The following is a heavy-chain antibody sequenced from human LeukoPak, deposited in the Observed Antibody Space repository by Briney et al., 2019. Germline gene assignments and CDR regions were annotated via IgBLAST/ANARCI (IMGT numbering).Heavy chain of an antibody. CDR3: ARGYYDSSGYYYGNYFDY. CDR1: GGSISSYY. V-gene: IGHV4-59*01. CDR2: IYYSGST. J-gene: IGHJ4*02. D-gene: IGHD3-22*01. Sequence: SETLSLTCTVSGGSISSYYWSWIRQPLGKGLEWIGYIYYSGSTNYNPSLKSRVTISVDTSKNQFSLKLSSVTAADTAVYYCARGYYDSSGYYYGNYFDYWGQGTLVTVSS.